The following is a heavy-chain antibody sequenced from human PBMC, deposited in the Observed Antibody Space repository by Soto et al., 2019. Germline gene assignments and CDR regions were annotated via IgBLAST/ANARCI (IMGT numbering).Heavy chain of an antibody. CDR2: IHSSGTT. V-gene: IGHV4-31*03. D-gene: IGHD4-17*01. J-gene: IGHJ4*02. CDR1: GGSVSSGSYY. CDR3: ARGHQYDYVLAGLGY. Sequence: SETLPLTCTVSGGSVSSGSYYWTWIRQHPGKGLGWIGYIHSSGTTYYNPSLKSRVTISEDTSKNQFSLKLTSVTAADTAVYYCARGHQYDYVLAGLGYWGQGTLVTVSS.